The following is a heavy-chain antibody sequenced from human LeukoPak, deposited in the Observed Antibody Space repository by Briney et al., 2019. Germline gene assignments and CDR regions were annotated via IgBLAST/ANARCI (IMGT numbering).Heavy chain of an antibody. J-gene: IGHJ6*02. CDR3: AREIYCSGGSCPFVYYYYGMDV. V-gene: IGHV1-46*01. CDR2: INPSGGST. Sequence: ASVKVSCKASGYTFTSYYMNWVRQAPGQGLEWMGIINPSGGSTSYAQKFQGRVTMTRETSTSTVYMELSSRRAEDTAVYYCAREIYCSGGSCPFVYYYYGMDVWGQGTTVTVSS. CDR1: GYTFTSYY. D-gene: IGHD2-15*01.